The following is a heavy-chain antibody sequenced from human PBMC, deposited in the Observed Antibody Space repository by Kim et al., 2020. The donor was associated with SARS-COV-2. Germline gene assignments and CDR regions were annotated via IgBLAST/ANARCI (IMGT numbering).Heavy chain of an antibody. CDR3: ARGPGGARHIAAAGTFDY. J-gene: IGHJ4*02. D-gene: IGHD6-13*01. CDR1: GGSISSSSYY. V-gene: IGHV4-39*07. CDR2: IYYSGST. Sequence: SETLSLTCTVSGGSISSSSYYWGWIRQPPGKGLEWIGSIYYSGSTYYNPSLKSRVTISVDTSKNQFSLKLSSVTAADTAVYYCARGPGGARHIAAAGTFDYWGQGTLVTVSS.